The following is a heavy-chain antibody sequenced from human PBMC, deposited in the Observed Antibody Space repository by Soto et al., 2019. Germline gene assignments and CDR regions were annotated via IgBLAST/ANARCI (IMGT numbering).Heavy chain of an antibody. J-gene: IGHJ4*02. D-gene: IGHD3-16*01. V-gene: IGHV3-23*01. CDR2: ISGSGGST. CDR1: GFTFSSYA. Sequence: GGSLRLSCAASGFTFSSYAMSWVRQAPGKGLEWVSAISGSGGSTYYADSVKGRFTISRDNSKNTLYLQMNSLRAEDTAVYYCAKIIGGGPYYDYIWGSYRYDYWGQGTLVTVSS. CDR3: AKIIGGGPYYDYIWGSYRYDY.